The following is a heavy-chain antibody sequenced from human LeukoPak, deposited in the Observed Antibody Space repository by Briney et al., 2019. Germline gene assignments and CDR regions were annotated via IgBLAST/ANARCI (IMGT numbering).Heavy chain of an antibody. Sequence: WRSLRLSCAASGFTFSSYAMHWVRQAPGKGLEWVAVISYDGSNKYYADSVKGRFTISRDNSKNTLYLQMNSLRAEDTAVYYCARERKADYYYYGMDVWGQGTTVTVSS. CDR3: ARERKADYYYYGMDV. J-gene: IGHJ6*02. CDR2: ISYDGSNK. V-gene: IGHV3-30-3*01. CDR1: GFTFSSYA.